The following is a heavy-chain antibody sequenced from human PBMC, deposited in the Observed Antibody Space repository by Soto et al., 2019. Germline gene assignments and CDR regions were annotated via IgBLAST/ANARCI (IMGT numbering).Heavy chain of an antibody. D-gene: IGHD3-3*01. Sequence: ASVKVSFKASGYTFSRYGISWVRQAPGQGLEWMGWISAYNGNTNYAQKLQGRVTMTTDTSTSTAYMELRSLRSDDTAVYYCARVFGDRGFDPWGQGTLVTVSS. CDR2: ISAYNGNT. CDR1: GYTFSRYG. V-gene: IGHV1-18*01. J-gene: IGHJ5*02. CDR3: ARVFGDRGFDP.